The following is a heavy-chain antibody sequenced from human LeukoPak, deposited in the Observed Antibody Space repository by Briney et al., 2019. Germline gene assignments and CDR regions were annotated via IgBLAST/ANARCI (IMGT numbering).Heavy chain of an antibody. CDR2: ISAYNGNT. D-gene: IGHD4-23*01. J-gene: IGHJ5*02. CDR3: ARVLAYGGNANWFDP. CDR1: GYTFTSYG. Sequence: WASVKVSCKASGYTFTSYGISWVRQAPGQGLEWMGWISAYNGNTNYAQKLQGRVTMTTDTSTSTAYMELRSLRSDDTAVYYCARVLAYGGNANWFDPWGQGTLVTVSS. V-gene: IGHV1-18*01.